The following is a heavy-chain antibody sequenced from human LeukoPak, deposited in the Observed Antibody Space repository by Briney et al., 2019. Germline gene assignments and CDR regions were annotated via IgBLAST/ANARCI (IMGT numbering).Heavy chain of an antibody. Sequence: GGSLRLSCAASGFTFDDYAMQWVRQAPGKGLEWVSGISWNGGSIRYADSVKGRFTISRDNAKNSLYLQMNSLRAEDMALYYCAKVKSSGWRGSWFDPWGQGSLVTVSS. CDR1: GFTFDDYA. CDR3: AKVKSSGWRGSWFDP. V-gene: IGHV3-9*03. D-gene: IGHD6-19*01. CDR2: ISWNGGSI. J-gene: IGHJ5*02.